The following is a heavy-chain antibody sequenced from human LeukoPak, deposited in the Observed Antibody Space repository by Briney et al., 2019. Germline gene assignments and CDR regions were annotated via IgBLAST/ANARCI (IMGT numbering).Heavy chain of an antibody. V-gene: IGHV4-34*01. D-gene: IGHD3-10*01. J-gene: IGHJ4*02. Sequence: SETLSLTCAVYGGSFNGYYWSWIRQPPGKGLEWIGEINHSGSTYYNPSLKSRVTISVDTSKNQFSLKLSSVTAADTAVYYCARPNPTYYYGSGSYYRDWGQGTLVTVSS. CDR2: INHSGST. CDR3: ARPNPTYYYGSGSYYRD. CDR1: GGSFNGYY.